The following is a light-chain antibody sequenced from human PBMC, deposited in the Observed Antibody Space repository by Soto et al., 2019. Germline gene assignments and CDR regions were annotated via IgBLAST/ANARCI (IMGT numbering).Light chain of an antibody. CDR2: DAS. CDR3: QQYNAWPRT. J-gene: IGKJ1*01. CDR1: QSLSSS. Sequence: EIVMTQSPATLSVSPGEGATLSCRASQSLSSSLAWYQQKPGQAPRLLIFDASTRATGIPARFSGSGSGTEFTLTITSLQSEDFAVYYCQQYNAWPRTFGQGTKVDIK. V-gene: IGKV3-15*01.